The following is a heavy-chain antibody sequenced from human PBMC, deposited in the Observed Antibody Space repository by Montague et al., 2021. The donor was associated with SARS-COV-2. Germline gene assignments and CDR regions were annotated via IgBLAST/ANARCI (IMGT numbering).Heavy chain of an antibody. CDR3: GRAVVRQGDWFDP. J-gene: IGHJ5*02. CDR2: IYYTGGT. V-gene: IGHV4-39*07. CDR1: GGSISSGSYY. Sequence: SETLSLTCTVSGGSISSGSYYWAWMRQPPGKGLEWIGSIYYTGGTYYNPSLKSRVTLSIDPSKNQFSLNLSSVTAADTAVYYCGRAVVRQGDWFDPWGQGIQVTVSS. D-gene: IGHD3-10*01.